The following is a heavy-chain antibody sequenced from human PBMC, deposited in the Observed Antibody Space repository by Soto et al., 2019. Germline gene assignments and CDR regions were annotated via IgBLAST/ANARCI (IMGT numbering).Heavy chain of an antibody. CDR3: ARGGDTIFGVVFLHYFDY. J-gene: IGHJ4*02. Sequence: PSETLSLTCTVSGGSISSYYWRWIRQPPGKGLEWIGYIYYGGSTNYNPSLKSRVTISVDTSKNQFSLKLSSVTAADTAVYYCARGGDTIFGVVFLHYFDYWGQGNLVTVSS. CDR1: GGSISSYY. V-gene: IGHV4-59*01. D-gene: IGHD3-3*01. CDR2: IYYGGST.